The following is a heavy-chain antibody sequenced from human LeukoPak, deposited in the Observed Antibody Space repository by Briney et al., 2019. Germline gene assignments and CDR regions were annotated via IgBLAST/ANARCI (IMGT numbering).Heavy chain of an antibody. CDR1: GYTLTELS. CDR2: FEPEDGET. J-gene: IGHJ6*02. D-gene: IGHD1-26*01. V-gene: IGHV1-24*01. CDR3: ATSIVGASYYYYGMDV. Sequence: ASVNASCMVSGYTLTELSMQWVRQAPGRGLEWVGGFEPEDGETIYAQKFQGRLTMTEDPSTDTAYMELSSLRSEDTAVYYCATSIVGASYYYYGMDVWGQGTTVTVSS.